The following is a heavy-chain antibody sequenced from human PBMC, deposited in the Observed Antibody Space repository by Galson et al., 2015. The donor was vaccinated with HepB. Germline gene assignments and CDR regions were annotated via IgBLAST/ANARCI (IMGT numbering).Heavy chain of an antibody. CDR1: GYTFTAYY. D-gene: IGHD3-22*01. Sequence: SVTVSCKAFGYTFTAYYIHWVRQAPGEGLEWMGWIYSNGGDTNYAQKFQGRVTMTRDTSISTAFMELNTLRSDDTAVYYCARVRVPNDNSGWVDIWGQGTTVTVS. V-gene: IGHV1-2*02. CDR3: ARVRVPNDNSGWVDI. CDR2: IYSNGGDT. J-gene: IGHJ3*02.